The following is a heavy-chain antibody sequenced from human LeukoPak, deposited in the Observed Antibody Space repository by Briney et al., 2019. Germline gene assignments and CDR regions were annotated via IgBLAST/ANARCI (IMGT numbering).Heavy chain of an antibody. V-gene: IGHV3-74*01. CDR1: GFTFTRHW. Sequence: GGSLRPSCVVSGFTFTRHWMHWVRQAPGKGLVWVSRMNDDGSSTSYAEALKGRFTISRDNAKNTLYLHMSNLRAEGTAVYYCAREAYGPDYYMDVWGKGTTVTISS. D-gene: IGHD3-10*01. J-gene: IGHJ6*03. CDR2: MNDDGSST. CDR3: AREAYGPDYYMDV.